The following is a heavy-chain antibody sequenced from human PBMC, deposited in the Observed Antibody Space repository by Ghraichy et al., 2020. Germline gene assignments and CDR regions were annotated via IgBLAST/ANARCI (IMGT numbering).Heavy chain of an antibody. J-gene: IGHJ6*04. CDR1: GGSFSGYY. CDR3: ARGITMVRGCMDV. Sequence: SQTLSLTCAVYGGSFSGYYWSWIRQPPGKGLEWIGEINHSGSTNYNPSLKSRVTISVDTSKNQFSLKLSSVTAADTAGYYWARGITMVRGCMDVWGKGTTVTVSS. CDR2: INHSGST. D-gene: IGHD3-10*01. V-gene: IGHV4-34*01.